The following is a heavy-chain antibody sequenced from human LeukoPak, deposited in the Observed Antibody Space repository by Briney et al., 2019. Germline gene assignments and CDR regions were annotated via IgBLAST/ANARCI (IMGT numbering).Heavy chain of an antibody. Sequence: GGSLRLSCAASGFTFSSYSMNWVRQAPGKGLEWVSYISSSSSTIYYADSVKGRFTISRDSAKNSLYLQMNSLRAEDTAVYYCARSEYYYDSSGYPDYWGQGTLVTVSS. V-gene: IGHV3-48*04. CDR1: GFTFSSYS. D-gene: IGHD3-22*01. CDR2: ISSSSSTI. J-gene: IGHJ4*02. CDR3: ARSEYYYDSSGYPDY.